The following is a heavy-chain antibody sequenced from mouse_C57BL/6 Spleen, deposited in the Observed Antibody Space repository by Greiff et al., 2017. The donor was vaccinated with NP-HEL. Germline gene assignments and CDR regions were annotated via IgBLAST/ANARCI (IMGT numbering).Heavy chain of an antibody. D-gene: IGHD1-1*01. V-gene: IGHV1-64*01. CDR3: ARGTGSSYGNFDY. J-gene: IGHJ2*01. CDR2: IHPNSGST. Sequence: QVHVKQSGAELVKPGASVKLSCKASGYTFTSYWMHWVKQRPGQGLEWIGMIHPNSGSTNYNEKFKSKATLTVDKSSSTAYMQLSSLTSEDSAVYYCARGTGSSYGNFDYWGQGTTLTVSS. CDR1: GYTFTSYW.